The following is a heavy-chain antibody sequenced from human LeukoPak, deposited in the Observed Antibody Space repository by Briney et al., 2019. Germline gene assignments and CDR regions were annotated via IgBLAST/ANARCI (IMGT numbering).Heavy chain of an antibody. J-gene: IGHJ3*02. CDR3: ARGPPGLRYFDWMSGSGDAFDI. CDR1: GFTFSCYE. V-gene: IGHV3-48*03. Sequence: GGAPRLSCAAPGFTFSCYEMKWVRPAPGKGLGWVLYLNYSWSTIYYADSVKGRFTISRDNAKNSLYLQMNSLRAEDTAVYYCARGPPGLRYFDWMSGSGDAFDIWGQGTMVTVSS. D-gene: IGHD3-9*01. CDR2: LNYSWSTI.